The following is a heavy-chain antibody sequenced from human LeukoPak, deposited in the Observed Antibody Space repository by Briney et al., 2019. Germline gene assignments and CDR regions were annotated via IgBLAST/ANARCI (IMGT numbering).Heavy chain of an antibody. V-gene: IGHV3-30*18. D-gene: IGHD6-13*01. J-gene: IGHJ4*02. CDR3: AKDMSSSWYAFDY. Sequence: ETGGSLRLSCAASGFTFSSYGMHWVRQAPGKGLEWVAVISYDGSNKYYVDSVKGRFTISRDSSKNTLYLQMNSLRAEDTAVYYCAKDMSSSWYAFDYWGQGTLVTVSS. CDR2: ISYDGSNK. CDR1: GFTFSSYG.